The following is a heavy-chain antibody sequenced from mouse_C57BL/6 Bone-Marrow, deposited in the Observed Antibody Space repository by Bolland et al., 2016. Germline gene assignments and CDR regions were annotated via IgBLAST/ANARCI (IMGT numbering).Heavy chain of an antibody. V-gene: IGHV1-18*01. CDR3: ARDYGSGGYFDY. J-gene: IGHJ2*01. D-gene: IGHD1-1*01. CDR2: GGT. Sequence: GGTIYNQKFKGKATLTVDKSSSTAYMELRSLTSEDTAVYYCARDYGSGGYFDYWGQGT.